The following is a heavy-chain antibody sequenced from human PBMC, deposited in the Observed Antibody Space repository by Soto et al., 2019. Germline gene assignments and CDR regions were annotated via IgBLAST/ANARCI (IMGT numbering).Heavy chain of an antibody. J-gene: IGHJ4*02. D-gene: IGHD2-21*02. CDR1: GYTFTTFG. V-gene: IGHV1-18*04. CDR3: ARSPRVIVAAKGTLDF. Sequence: QLQLVQSGGEVKKPGASVKVSCKASGYTFTTFGITWVRQAPGQGLEWLGWISTSTGNTNYAQKLQGRVTLTTDTSTRTAYMELRSLTSDDTAVYYCARSPRVIVAAKGTLDFWGQGTLVTVSS. CDR2: ISTSTGNT.